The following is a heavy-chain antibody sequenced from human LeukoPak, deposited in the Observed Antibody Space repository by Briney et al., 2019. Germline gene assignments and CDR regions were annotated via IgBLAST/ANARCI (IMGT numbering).Heavy chain of an antibody. CDR1: GGSFSGYY. Sequence: SETLSLTCAVYGGSFSGYYWSWIRQPPGKGLEWIGEINHSGSTNYNPSLKSRVTISVDTSKNQFSLKLSSVTAADTAVYYCARGLGHCSGGSCYNWFDPWGQGTLVTVSS. D-gene: IGHD2-15*01. J-gene: IGHJ5*02. CDR2: INHSGST. CDR3: ARGLGHCSGGSCYNWFDP. V-gene: IGHV4-34*01.